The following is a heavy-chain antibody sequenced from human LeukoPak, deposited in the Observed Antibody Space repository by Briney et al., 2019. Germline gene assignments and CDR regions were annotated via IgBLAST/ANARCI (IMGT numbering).Heavy chain of an antibody. V-gene: IGHV3-23*01. Sequence: PGGSLRLSCAASGFTFSSYGMSWVRQAPGKGLEWVSVISGSGGSKYYADSVKARFTISRDNSKNTLYLQMSSLRADDTAVYYCARDLLRREYYLDDWGQGTLVTVSS. CDR1: GFTFSSYG. CDR3: ARDLLRREYYLDD. D-gene: IGHD3-3*01. J-gene: IGHJ4*02. CDR2: ISGSGGSK.